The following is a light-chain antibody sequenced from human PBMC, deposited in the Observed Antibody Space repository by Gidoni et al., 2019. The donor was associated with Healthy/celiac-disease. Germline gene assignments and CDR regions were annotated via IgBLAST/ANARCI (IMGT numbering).Light chain of an antibody. CDR3: GTWDSSLSAGV. V-gene: IGLV1-51*01. CDR1: SSNIGNNY. CDR2: DNN. Sequence: HSVVTPPPSVSAAPGQKVAISCSGSSSNIGNNYVSWYQQLPGTAPKLLIYDNNKRPSGIPDRFSGSKSGTSATRGITGLQTGDEADYDCGTWDSSLSAGVFGGGTKLTVL. J-gene: IGLJ2*01.